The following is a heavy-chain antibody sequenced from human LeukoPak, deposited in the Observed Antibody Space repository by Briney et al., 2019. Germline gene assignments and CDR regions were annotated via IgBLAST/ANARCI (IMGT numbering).Heavy chain of an antibody. CDR1: GDSISSIY. CDR3: ARCRDEFADYGFTS. CDR2: ISNSGST. D-gene: IGHD4-17*01. V-gene: IGHV4-59*01. Sequence: PSETLSPTCTVSGDSISSIYWSWIRQPPGKGLEWIGYISNSGSTKYNPSLRSRVTISVDTPKNLFSLKLTSMTAADTAFYCARCRDEFADYGFTSWGQGTLVTVSS. J-gene: IGHJ1*01.